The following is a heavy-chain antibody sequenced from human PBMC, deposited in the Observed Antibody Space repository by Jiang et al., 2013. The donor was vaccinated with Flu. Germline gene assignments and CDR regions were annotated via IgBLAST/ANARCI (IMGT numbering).Heavy chain of an antibody. D-gene: IGHD6-13*01. Sequence: SCKGSGYSFTSYWIGWVRQMPGKGLEWMGIIYPGDSDTRYSPSFQGQVTISADKSISTAYLQWSSLKASDTAMYYCSRSSSWYNWFDPWGQGTLVTVSS. CDR3: SRSSSWYNWFDP. J-gene: IGHJ5*02. CDR1: GYSFTSYW. CDR2: IYPGDSDT. V-gene: IGHV5-51*01.